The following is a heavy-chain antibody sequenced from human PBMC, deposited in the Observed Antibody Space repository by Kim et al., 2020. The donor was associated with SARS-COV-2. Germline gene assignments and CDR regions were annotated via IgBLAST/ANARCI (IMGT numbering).Heavy chain of an antibody. CDR3: AKDGHETDWYYHMDA. D-gene: IGHD3-9*01. J-gene: IGHJ6*03. CDR1: GFSFSDYA. Sequence: GGSLRLSCAASGFSFSDYAMTWVRQAPGKGLEWVSTIPATSESTLYADSVKGRFTISRDNSKNTVYLQMIGLRIEDTAIYYCAKDGHETDWYYHMDAWGKGTTVTVSS. CDR2: IPATSEST. V-gene: IGHV3-23*01.